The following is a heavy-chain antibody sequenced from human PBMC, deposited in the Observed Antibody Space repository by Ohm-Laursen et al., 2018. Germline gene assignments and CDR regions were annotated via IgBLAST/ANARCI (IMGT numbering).Heavy chain of an antibody. J-gene: IGHJ5*02. CDR1: GFTFSRYA. D-gene: IGHD4-23*01. V-gene: IGHV3-23*03. Sequence: SLRLSCAASGFTFSRYAMDWVRQAPGKGLEWVSEIDRGGNGYYAESVKGRFTISRDNSKNTLYLQMNNLRAEDSAVYYCASYYGGYDPWGQGTLVTVSS. CDR2: IDRGGNG. CDR3: ASYYGGYDP.